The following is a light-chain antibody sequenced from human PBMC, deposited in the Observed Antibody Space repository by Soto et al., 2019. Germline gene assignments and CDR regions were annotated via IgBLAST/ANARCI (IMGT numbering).Light chain of an antibody. Sequence: QSALTQPPSASGSPGQSVTISCTGTSSDVGGYNYVSWYQQHPGKAPKLMIYEVSKRPSGVPDRFSGSKSGNTASLTVSWLQAEDEADYYCSSYAGSNNHVVFGGGTKLTVL. CDR3: SSYAGSNNHVV. CDR1: SSDVGGYNY. V-gene: IGLV2-8*01. CDR2: EVS. J-gene: IGLJ2*01.